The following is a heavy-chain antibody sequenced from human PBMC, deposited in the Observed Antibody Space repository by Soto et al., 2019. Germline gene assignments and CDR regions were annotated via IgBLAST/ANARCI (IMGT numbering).Heavy chain of an antibody. CDR3: ATSRISIAVAGETEYYFDY. J-gene: IGHJ4*02. CDR2: INPNSGGT. D-gene: IGHD6-19*01. Sequence: ASVKVSCKASGYIFTGYYMHWVRQAPGQGLEWMGWINPNSGGTNYTQKFQGWVTMTRDTSISTAYMELSRLRSDDTAVYYCATSRISIAVAGETEYYFDYWGQGPLVTVPP. CDR1: GYIFTGYY. V-gene: IGHV1-2*04.